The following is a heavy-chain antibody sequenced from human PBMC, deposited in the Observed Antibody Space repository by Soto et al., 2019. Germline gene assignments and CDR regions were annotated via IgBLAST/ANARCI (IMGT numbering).Heavy chain of an antibody. CDR2: IYHSGIA. V-gene: IGHV4-30-2*01. CDR1: GGSVNTAGYS. D-gene: IGHD3-22*01. CDR3: VIVHSYYDSSGYDHYGTFDI. J-gene: IGHJ3*02. Sequence: SETLSLTCAVSGGSVNTAGYSWSWIRHPPGKGLEWIGYIYHSGIAYYNPSLKSRVTISLDRSNNHFSLQLTSVTAADTAVYYCVIVHSYYDSSGYDHYGTFDIWGQGTMVTVSS.